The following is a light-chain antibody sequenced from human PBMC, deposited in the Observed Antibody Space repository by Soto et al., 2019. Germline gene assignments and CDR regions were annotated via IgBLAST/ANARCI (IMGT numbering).Light chain of an antibody. Sequence: DIVMTQSPATLSVSPGERATLSCRASQSINTNLAWYQQKPGQAPRLLIYGASTRATVIPARFSGSGSGTEFTLTISGLQDDDFAVYYCQQYHHWPPKVTFGPGTRVDI. J-gene: IGKJ3*01. V-gene: IGKV3-15*01. CDR3: QQYHHWPPKVT. CDR2: GAS. CDR1: QSINTN.